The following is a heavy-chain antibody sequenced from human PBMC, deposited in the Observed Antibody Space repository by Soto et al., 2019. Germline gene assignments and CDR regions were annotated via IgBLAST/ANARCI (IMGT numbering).Heavy chain of an antibody. J-gene: IGHJ4*02. CDR2: IYYSGST. V-gene: IGHV4-30-4*01. CDR3: ARWVFYYYDSSGYGPNVDY. CDR1: GGSISSGDYY. Sequence: SETLSLTCTVSGGSISSGDYYWSWIRQPPGKGLEWIGYIYYSGSTYYNPSLKSRVTISVDTSKNQFSLKLSSVTAADTAVYYCARWVFYYYDSSGYGPNVDYWGQGTLVTVSS. D-gene: IGHD3-22*01.